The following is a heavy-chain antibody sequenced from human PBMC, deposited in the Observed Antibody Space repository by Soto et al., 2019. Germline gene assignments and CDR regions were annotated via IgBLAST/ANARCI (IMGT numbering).Heavy chain of an antibody. D-gene: IGHD1-1*01. CDR3: ARARLQYYFDY. J-gene: IGHJ4*03. V-gene: IGHV4-59*02. CDR2: IYYSGVA. Sequence: PSETLSLTCTVSGDSVSSYYWTWIRQPPGKGLEWIGYIYYSGVANYNPSLKSRVTISVDTSNKQSSLKLTSVTAADTAVYYCARARLQYYFDYWAKGPRSPS. CDR1: GDSVSSYY.